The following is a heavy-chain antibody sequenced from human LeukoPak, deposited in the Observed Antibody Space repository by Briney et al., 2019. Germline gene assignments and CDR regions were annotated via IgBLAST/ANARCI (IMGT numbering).Heavy chain of an antibody. Sequence: ASVKVSCKASGYTFTSYAMHWVRQAPGQRLEWMGWINAGNGNTKYSQKFQGRVTITRDTSASTAYMELSSLRSEDTAVYYCARKPRAVASTEAWFDPWGQGTLVTVSS. D-gene: IGHD6-19*01. CDR2: INAGNGNT. J-gene: IGHJ5*02. CDR1: GYTFTSYA. V-gene: IGHV1-3*01. CDR3: ARKPRAVASTEAWFDP.